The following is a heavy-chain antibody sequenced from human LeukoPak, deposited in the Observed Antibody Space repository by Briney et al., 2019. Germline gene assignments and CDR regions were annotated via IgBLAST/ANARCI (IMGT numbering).Heavy chain of an antibody. CDR3: AKDLRDGYYDNSGYSPANYYGMDV. D-gene: IGHD3-22*01. V-gene: IGHV3-30*18. CDR2: ISYDGSNK. Sequence: PGGSLRLSCAASGFTFSSYGMHWVRQAPGKGLEWVAVISYDGSNKYYVDSVKGRFTISRDNSKNTLFLQMNSLRAEDTAVYYCAKDLRDGYYDNSGYSPANYYGMDVWGQGTTVTVSS. J-gene: IGHJ6*02. CDR1: GFTFSSYG.